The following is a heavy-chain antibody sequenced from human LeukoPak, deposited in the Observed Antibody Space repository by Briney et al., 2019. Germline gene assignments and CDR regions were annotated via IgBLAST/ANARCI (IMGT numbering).Heavy chain of an antibody. J-gene: IGHJ3*02. CDR1: GYTFTSYG. Sequence: ASVKVSCKASGYTFTSYGISWVRQAPGQGLEWMGWISAYNGNTNYAQKFQGRVTITRNTSISTAYMELSSLRSEDTAVYYCARGPRRGSLLANAFDIWGQGTMVTVSS. CDR2: ISAYNGNT. V-gene: IGHV1-18*01. CDR3: ARGPRRGSLLANAFDI. D-gene: IGHD4/OR15-4a*01.